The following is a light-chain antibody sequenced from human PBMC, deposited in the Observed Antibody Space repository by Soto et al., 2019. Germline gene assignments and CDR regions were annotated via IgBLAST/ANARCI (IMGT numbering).Light chain of an antibody. CDR2: SAS. J-gene: IGKJ4*01. Sequence: DIQMTQSPSSLSASVGDRVTITCRASQSISTYVSWYQHRPGKAPKLLIYSASTLQSGVPPRFSGSGSGTDFALTISSPQPEDFATYYCQQSFNTLTFGGGTKVEIE. CDR1: QSISTY. V-gene: IGKV1-39*01. CDR3: QQSFNTLT.